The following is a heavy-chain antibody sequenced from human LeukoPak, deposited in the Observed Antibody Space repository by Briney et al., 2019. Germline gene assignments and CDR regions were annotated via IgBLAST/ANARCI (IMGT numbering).Heavy chain of an antibody. J-gene: IGHJ4*02. CDR2: INPNSGGT. Sequence: ASVKVSCKASGYTFTGYYMHWVRQAPGQGLEWMGWINPNSGGTNYAQKFQGRVTMTRDTSIRTAYMELSRLRSDDTAVYYCARYNVDTAFNYYFDYWGQGTLVTVSS. CDR3: ARYNVDTAFNYYFDY. D-gene: IGHD5-18*01. V-gene: IGHV1-2*02. CDR1: GYTFTGYY.